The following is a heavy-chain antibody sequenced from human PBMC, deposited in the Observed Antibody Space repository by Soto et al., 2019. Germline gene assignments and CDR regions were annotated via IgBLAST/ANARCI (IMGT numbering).Heavy chain of an antibody. CDR3: ARGLNHYFWSGYRNEYYFDY. D-gene: IGHD3-3*01. J-gene: IGHJ4*02. CDR2: IIPILGIA. CDR1: GGTFSSYT. V-gene: IGHV1-69*02. Sequence: GASVKVSCKASGGTFSSYTISWVRQAPGQGLEWMGRIIPILGIANYAQKFQGRVTITADKSTSTAYMELSSLRSEDTAVYYCARGLNHYFWSGYRNEYYFDYWGQGTLVTVSS.